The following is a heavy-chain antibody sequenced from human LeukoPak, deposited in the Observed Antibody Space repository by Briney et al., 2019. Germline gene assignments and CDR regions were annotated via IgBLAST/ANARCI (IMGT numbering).Heavy chain of an antibody. Sequence: SETLSLTCTVSGGSISSSSYYWGWIRQPPGKGLEWIGSIYYSGSTYYNPSLKSRVTISVDTSKNQFSPKLSSVTAADTAVYYCARGGSTLYYYDSSGYFVPGAKDYWGQGTLVTVSS. CDR2: IYYSGST. J-gene: IGHJ4*02. CDR1: GGSISSSSYY. V-gene: IGHV4-39*01. CDR3: ARGGSTLYYYDSSGYFVPGAKDY. D-gene: IGHD3-22*01.